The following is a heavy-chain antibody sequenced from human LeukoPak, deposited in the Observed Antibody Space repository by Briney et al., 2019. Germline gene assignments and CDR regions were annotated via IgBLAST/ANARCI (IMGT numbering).Heavy chain of an antibody. CDR2: IIPIFGTA. CDR1: GGTFSSYA. Sequence: ASVKVSCKASGGTFSSYAISWVRQAPGQGLEWMGGIIPIFGTANYAQKFQGRVTITTDESTSTAYMELSSLRSEDTAVYYCAKQWLGTYYYYGMDVWGQGTTVTVSS. V-gene: IGHV1-69*05. J-gene: IGHJ6*02. D-gene: IGHD6-19*01. CDR3: AKQWLGTYYYYGMDV.